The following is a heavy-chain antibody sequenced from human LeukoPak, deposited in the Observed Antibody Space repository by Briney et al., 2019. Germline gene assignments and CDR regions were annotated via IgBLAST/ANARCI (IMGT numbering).Heavy chain of an antibody. CDR3: ARARVFGDYSFDY. D-gene: IGHD4-17*01. Sequence: ASVKVSCKASGYTFTGYYMHWVRQAPGQGLEWMGWINPNSGGTNYAQKFQGRVTMTRDTSISTAYMELSRLRSDDTAVYYCARARVFGDYSFDYWGQGTLVTVSS. CDR2: INPNSGGT. V-gene: IGHV1-2*02. J-gene: IGHJ4*02. CDR1: GYTFTGYY.